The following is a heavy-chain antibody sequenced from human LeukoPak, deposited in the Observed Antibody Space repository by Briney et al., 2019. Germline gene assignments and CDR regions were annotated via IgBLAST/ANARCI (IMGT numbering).Heavy chain of an antibody. CDR1: GASIRNYS. CDR3: AKEGAAPGPDFDY. Sequence: SETLSLTCAVSGASIRNYSWSWIRQPAGRGLEWIGRFVPSGSTNYNPSLKSRVTMSVDTSKSQFSLKLNSVTAADTAVYYCAKEGAAPGPDFDYWGQGTLVIVSS. V-gene: IGHV4-4*07. D-gene: IGHD6-13*01. CDR2: FVPSGST. J-gene: IGHJ4*02.